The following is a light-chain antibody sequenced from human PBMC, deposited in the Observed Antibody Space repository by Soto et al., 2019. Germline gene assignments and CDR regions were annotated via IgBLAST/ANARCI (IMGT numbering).Light chain of an antibody. V-gene: IGKV2D-29*01. Sequence: IVMTQTPLSLSVSPGQPASITCKSSQSLLHSDGKTYLYWYLQKPGQPPQLLMYEVSNRFSRVPDSFSGSGSGTDFTLTISSLETEDFAVYYCQQRSNWPRTFGQGTRLEIK. CDR1: QSLLHSDGKTY. J-gene: IGKJ5*01. CDR2: EVS. CDR3: QQRSNWPRT.